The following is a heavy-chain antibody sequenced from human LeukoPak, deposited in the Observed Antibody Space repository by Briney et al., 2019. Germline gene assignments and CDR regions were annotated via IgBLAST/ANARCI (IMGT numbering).Heavy chain of an antibody. CDR1: GYTFTGYY. J-gene: IGHJ6*02. CDR2: INPNSSGT. Sequence: ASVKVSCKASGYTFTGYYMHWVRQAPGQGLEWMGRINPNSSGTNYAQKFQGRVTITADESTSTAYMELSSLRSEDTAVYYCARVEWTAVAGTGYDYYGMDVWGQGTTVTVSS. D-gene: IGHD6-19*01. V-gene: IGHV1-2*06. CDR3: ARVEWTAVAGTGYDYYGMDV.